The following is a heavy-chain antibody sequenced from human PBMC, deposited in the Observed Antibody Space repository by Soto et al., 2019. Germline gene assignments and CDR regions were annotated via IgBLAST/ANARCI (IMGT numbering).Heavy chain of an antibody. CDR1: GGSFSGYY. CDR2: INHSGST. D-gene: IGHD6-13*01. Sequence: SETLSLTCAVYGGSFSGYYWSWIRQPPGKGLEWIGEINHSGSTNSNPSLRSRVTMSVDTSKNQFSLKLNSVTAADTAVYYCARSSHKESWFDPWGQGTLVTVSS. J-gene: IGHJ5*02. CDR3: ARSSHKESWFDP. V-gene: IGHV4-34*01.